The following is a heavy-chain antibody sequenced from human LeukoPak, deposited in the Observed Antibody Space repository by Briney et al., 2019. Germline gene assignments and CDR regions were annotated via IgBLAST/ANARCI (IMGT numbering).Heavy chain of an antibody. J-gene: IGHJ6*02. V-gene: IGHV7-4-1*02. D-gene: IGHD3-9*01. CDR3: ARDRTTDFDWRPPGGMDV. Sequence: ASVKVSCKASGYTFTSYAMNWVRQAPGQGLEWMGWINTNTGNPTYAQGFTGRFVFSLDTSVSTAYLQISSLKAEDTAVYYCARDRTTDFDWRPPGGMDVWGQGTTVTVSS. CDR1: GYTFTSYA. CDR2: INTNTGNP.